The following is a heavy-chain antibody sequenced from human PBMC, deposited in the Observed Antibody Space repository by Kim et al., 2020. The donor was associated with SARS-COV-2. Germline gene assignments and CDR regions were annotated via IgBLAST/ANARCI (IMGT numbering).Heavy chain of an antibody. CDR3: AKSEYYYATWYFDV. CDR2: ISTTGGTT. V-gene: IGHV3-23*01. CDR1: GFKFNDYA. D-gene: IGHD1-26*01. J-gene: IGHJ2*01. Sequence: GGSLRLSCAASGFKFNDYAMNWVRQAPGKGLEWVSAISTTGGTTYYADSVKGRFTISRDNSENTVFLQMNSLRAEDTAIYYCAKSEYYYATWYFDVWGRG.